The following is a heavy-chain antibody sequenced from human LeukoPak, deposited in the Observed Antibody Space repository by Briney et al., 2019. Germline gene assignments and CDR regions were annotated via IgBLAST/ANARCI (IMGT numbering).Heavy chain of an antibody. CDR2: IYYSGIT. CDR1: GGSITGYH. D-gene: IGHD2-15*01. V-gene: IGHV4-59*01. Sequence: SETLSLTCTVSGGSITGYHWSWIRQPPGKGLEWIGYIYYSGITDYNPSLRSRVTISVDTSKNQFSLKLSSVTAADTAVYYCAREDYCGGGSCYSGYFQHWGQGTLVTVSS. J-gene: IGHJ1*01. CDR3: AREDYCGGGSCYSGYFQH.